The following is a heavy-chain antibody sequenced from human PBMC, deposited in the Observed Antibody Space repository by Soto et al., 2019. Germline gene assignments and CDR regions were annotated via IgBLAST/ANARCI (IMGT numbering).Heavy chain of an antibody. Sequence: GASVKVSCKASGYTFTSYGSSWVRQAPGQGLEWMGWISAYNGNTNYAQKLQGRVTMTTDTSTSTAYMELRSLRSDDTAVYYCARHGAPGIAAAGRDYWGQGTLVTVSS. D-gene: IGHD6-13*01. V-gene: IGHV1-18*01. CDR2: ISAYNGNT. J-gene: IGHJ4*02. CDR1: GYTFTSYG. CDR3: ARHGAPGIAAAGRDY.